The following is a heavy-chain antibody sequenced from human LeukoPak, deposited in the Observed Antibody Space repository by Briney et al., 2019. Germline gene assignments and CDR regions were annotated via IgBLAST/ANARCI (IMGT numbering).Heavy chain of an antibody. CDR2: VGISSGNT. J-gene: IGHJ4*02. D-gene: IGHD1-1*01. Sequence: GGSLRLSWAAFGFTFSDYSMNWVSQAPGKGLEWISWVGISSGNTKYAASVKGRFTISGDNAKNSLYLQMNSLRVEDPAVYYCARDHNYAFDNWGQGTLVTVSS. CDR3: ARDHNYAFDN. V-gene: IGHV3-48*04. CDR1: GFTFSDYS.